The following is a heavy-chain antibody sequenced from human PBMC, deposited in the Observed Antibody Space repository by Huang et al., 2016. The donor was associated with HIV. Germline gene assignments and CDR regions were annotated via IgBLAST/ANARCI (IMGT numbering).Heavy chain of an antibody. CDR3: ARQWTILEWLLGLDV. CDR1: GGSFTGNY. J-gene: IGHJ6*02. V-gene: IGHV4-34*02. D-gene: IGHD3-3*01. CDR2: VNVSGAT. Sequence: QMQLQQRGAGLLKPSETLSLTCVVSGGSFTGNYLTWIRQPPGKGLEWIGEVNVSGATNYNPSLNGRVTISLDKSNRELSLNLRSVTAADTAVYYCARQWTILEWLLGLDVWGQGTTVIVSS.